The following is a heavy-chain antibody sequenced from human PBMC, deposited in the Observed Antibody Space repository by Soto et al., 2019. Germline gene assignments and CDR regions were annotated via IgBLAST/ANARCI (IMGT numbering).Heavy chain of an antibody. CDR1: GFTFSSYG. D-gene: IGHD1-26*01. CDR2: ISYDGSNK. V-gene: IGHV3-30*18. CDR3: AKDFGGSYYYYYYGMDV. Sequence: GGSLRLSCAASGFTFSSYGMHWVRQAPGKGLEWVAVISYDGSNKYYADSVKGRFTISRDNSKNTLYLQMNSLRAEDTAVYYCAKDFGGSYYYYYYGMDVWGQGTTVTVSS. J-gene: IGHJ6*02.